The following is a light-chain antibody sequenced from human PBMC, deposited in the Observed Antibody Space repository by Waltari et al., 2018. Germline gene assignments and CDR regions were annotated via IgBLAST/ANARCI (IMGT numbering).Light chain of an antibody. CDR2: SAS. CDR3: QQGYSGPPIT. Sequence: DIQMTKSPSSLYASVGDRVTITCRASESISRYLSWYQQIPGKAPKLLIYSASTLQSGVPARFSGSGSGTDFTLTISSLQPEDFATYFCQQGYSGPPITFGQGTRL. J-gene: IGKJ5*01. CDR1: ESISRY. V-gene: IGKV1-39*01.